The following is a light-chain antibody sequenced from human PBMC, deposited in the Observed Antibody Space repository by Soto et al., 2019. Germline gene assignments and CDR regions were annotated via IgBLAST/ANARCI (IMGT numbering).Light chain of an antibody. CDR3: RSYTTSTTQV. CDR1: SSDVGSYNY. CDR2: EVR. Sequence: QSVLTQPASVSGSPGQSITISCTGTSSDVGSYNYVSWYQQHPGKAPKLMIYEVRNRPSGVSDRFSGSKSGKTASLTIFGLQAEDEADYYCRSYTTSTTQVFGGGTKVTVL. J-gene: IGLJ3*02. V-gene: IGLV2-14*01.